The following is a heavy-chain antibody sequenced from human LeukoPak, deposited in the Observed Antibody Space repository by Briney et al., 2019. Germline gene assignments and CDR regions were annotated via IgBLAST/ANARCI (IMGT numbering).Heavy chain of an antibody. D-gene: IGHD5/OR15-5a*01. Sequence: SETLSLTCAVYGGSFSGYYWSWIRQPPGKGLEWIGEINHSGSTNYNPSLKSRVTISVDTSKNQFSLKLSSVTAADTAVYYCASSTSPPHYYYYYMDVWGKGTTVTVSS. CDR3: ASSTSPPHYYYYYMDV. V-gene: IGHV4-34*01. J-gene: IGHJ6*03. CDR1: GGSFSGYY. CDR2: INHSGST.